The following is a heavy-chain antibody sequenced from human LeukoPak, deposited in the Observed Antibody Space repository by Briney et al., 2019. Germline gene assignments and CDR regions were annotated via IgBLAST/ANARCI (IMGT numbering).Heavy chain of an antibody. D-gene: IGHD5-12*01. CDR1: GFTFSSYG. J-gene: IGHJ4*02. CDR3: ARSFDTVASMPIFFDY. V-gene: IGHV3-30*03. CDR2: ISYDGGIK. Sequence: GGSLRLSCAASGFTFSSYGMHWVRQAPGKGLEWVAVISYDGGIKYYADSVKGRFTISRDNSKDTLYLQMNSLRPEDTAVYYCARSFDTVASMPIFFDYWGQGTLVTVSS.